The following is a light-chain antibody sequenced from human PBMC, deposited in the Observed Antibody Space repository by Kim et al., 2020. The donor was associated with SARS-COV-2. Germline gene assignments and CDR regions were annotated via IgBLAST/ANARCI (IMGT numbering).Light chain of an antibody. CDR2: GKN. V-gene: IGLV3-19*01. Sequence: VAWGQTVRHTCQGDSIRNYYATWYQQKPGQAPILVYYGKNNRPAGIPDRFSGTSSRNAASLTISGTQAGDEADYYCNSRDSNDNVVFGGGTQLTVL. CDR1: SIRNYY. J-gene: IGLJ2*01. CDR3: NSRDSNDNVV.